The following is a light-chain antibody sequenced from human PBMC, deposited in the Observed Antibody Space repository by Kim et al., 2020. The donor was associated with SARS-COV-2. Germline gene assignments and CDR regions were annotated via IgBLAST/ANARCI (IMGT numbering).Light chain of an antibody. CDR1: QGISSY. Sequence: SASVGNRIPISLRAGQGISSYLACFPLKPGRAPKSLVYAASTLRSGVPSKFSGSGSGTDFTLTISSLQPEDFATYYCQQYNSYPLTFGGGPKVEIK. CDR2: AAS. CDR3: QQYNSYPLT. V-gene: IGKV1-16*02. J-gene: IGKJ4*01.